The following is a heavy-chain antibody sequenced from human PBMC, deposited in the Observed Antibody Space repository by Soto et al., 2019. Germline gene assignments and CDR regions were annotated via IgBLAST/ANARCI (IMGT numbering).Heavy chain of an antibody. CDR1: GYTFTSYG. Sequence: ASVKVSCKASGYTFTSYGISWVRQAPGQGLEWMGWISAYNGNTNYAQKLQGRVTMTTDTSTSTAYMELRSLRPDDTAVYYCARASHQYCSSTSCPSYYWGQGTLVTVSS. V-gene: IGHV1-18*01. J-gene: IGHJ4*02. D-gene: IGHD2-2*01. CDR3: ARASHQYCSSTSCPSYY. CDR2: ISAYNGNT.